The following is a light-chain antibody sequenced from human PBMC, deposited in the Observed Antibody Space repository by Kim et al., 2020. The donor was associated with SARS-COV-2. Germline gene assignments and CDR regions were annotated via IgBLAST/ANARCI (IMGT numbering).Light chain of an antibody. V-gene: IGKV3-11*01. CDR3: QQRSNWPLT. Sequence: LSPGERATLSCRAGQSVSSYLAWYQQKPGQAPRLLIYDASNRATGIPARFSGSGSGTDFTLTISSLEPEDFAVYYCQQRSNWPLTFGGGTKVDIK. J-gene: IGKJ4*01. CDR1: QSVSSY. CDR2: DAS.